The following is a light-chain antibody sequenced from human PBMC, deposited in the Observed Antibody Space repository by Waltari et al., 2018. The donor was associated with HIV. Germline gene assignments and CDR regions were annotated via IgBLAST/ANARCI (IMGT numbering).Light chain of an antibody. CDR1: DSNIGSNT. Sequence: QSVLTQPPSASGPPGQRVVISCSGSDSNIGSNTIKWFQQLPGSAPKVLVYSDDHRPSGVPDRFSGSKSGTSASLAISGVQSEDEADYYCAAWDDSLNAYVFGSGTKVTVL. J-gene: IGLJ1*01. CDR3: AAWDDSLNAYV. V-gene: IGLV1-44*01. CDR2: SDD.